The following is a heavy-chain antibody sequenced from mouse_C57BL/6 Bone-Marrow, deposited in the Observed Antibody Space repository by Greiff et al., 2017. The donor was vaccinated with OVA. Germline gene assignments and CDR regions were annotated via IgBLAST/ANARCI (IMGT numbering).Heavy chain of an antibody. D-gene: IGHD4-1*01. Sequence: EVHLVESGGDLVKPGGSLKLSCAASGFTFSSYGMSWVRQTPDKRLEWVATISSGGSYTYYPDSVKGRFTISRDNAKNTLYLQMSSLKSEDTAMYYCARQKTGTLFAYWGQGTLVTVSA. CDR3: ARQKTGTLFAY. CDR2: ISSGGSYT. CDR1: GFTFSSYG. J-gene: IGHJ3*01. V-gene: IGHV5-6*01.